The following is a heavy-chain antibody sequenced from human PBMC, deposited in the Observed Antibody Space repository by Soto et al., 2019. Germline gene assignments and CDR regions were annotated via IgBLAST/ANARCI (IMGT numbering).Heavy chain of an antibody. CDR1: GYTFTSYY. Sequence: ASVKVSCKASGYTFTSYYMHWVRQAPGQGLEWMGIINPSGGSTSYAQKFQGRVTMTRDTSTSTVYMELSSLRSEDTAVYYCATVLVGDSSGYPFDYWGQGTLVTVSS. D-gene: IGHD3-22*01. V-gene: IGHV1-46*01. CDR2: INPSGGST. CDR3: ATVLVGDSSGYPFDY. J-gene: IGHJ4*02.